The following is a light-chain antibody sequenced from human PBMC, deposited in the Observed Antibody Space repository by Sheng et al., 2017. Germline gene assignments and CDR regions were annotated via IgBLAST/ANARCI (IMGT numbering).Light chain of an antibody. Sequence: VVLTQSPATLSLSPGERATLSCRASERLTSYLAWYQQKPGQTPRLLIYDTSNRATGIPARFSGSGSRTDFTLTISSLEPEDFAVYYCQQRSDWPPWTFGQGTKIEIK. CDR1: ERLTSY. J-gene: IGKJ1*01. CDR3: QQRSDWPPWT. V-gene: IGKV3-11*01. CDR2: DTS.